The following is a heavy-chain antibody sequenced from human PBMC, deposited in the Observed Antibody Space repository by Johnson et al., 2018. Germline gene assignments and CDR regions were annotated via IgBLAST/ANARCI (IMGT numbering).Heavy chain of an antibody. CDR3: TTDLNPSTWTPS. D-gene: IGHD6-13*01. CDR1: GLTFTNAW. Sequence: VQLVQSGGGLVQPGGSLRLSCAASGLTFTNAWMNWVRQAPGKGLEWVGQIKSKAYGETTEFAAPGKGRFTIARDDSKNTLYLQMNSVKTEDTAVYYCTTDLNPSTWTPSWGQGTLVTVSS. V-gene: IGHV3-15*07. CDR2: IKSKAYGETT. J-gene: IGHJ4*02.